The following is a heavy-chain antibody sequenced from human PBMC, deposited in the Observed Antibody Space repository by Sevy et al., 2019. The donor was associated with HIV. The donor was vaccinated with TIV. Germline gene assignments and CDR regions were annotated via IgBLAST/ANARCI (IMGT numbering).Heavy chain of an antibody. V-gene: IGHV3-48*02. CDR2: ISSSSSTI. D-gene: IGHD5-18*01. CDR1: GFTFSSYS. CDR3: ARDSYSYGNGGWFDP. J-gene: IGHJ5*02. Sequence: GGSLRLSCAASGFTFSSYSMNWVRQAPGKGLEWVSYISSSSSTIYYAASVKGRFTISRDNAKNSLYLQMNSLRDEDTAVYYCARDSYSYGNGGWFDPWGQGTLVTVSS.